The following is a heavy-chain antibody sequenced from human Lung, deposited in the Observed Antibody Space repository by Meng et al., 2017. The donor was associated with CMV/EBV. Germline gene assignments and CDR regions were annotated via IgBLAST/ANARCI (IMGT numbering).Heavy chain of an antibody. CDR2: MYSGGST. CDR3: VKEMYWDQSYHGMDV. J-gene: IGHJ6*02. CDR1: GLTVNNNF. D-gene: IGHD2-8*02. Sequence: GGSLRHSCAASGLTVNNNFLTWVRQGPGKGLEWVSAMYSGGSTYYTDSVKGRFTLSRDNSKNTLYLQMNRLRAEDTGVYYCVKEMYWDQSYHGMDVWGQGTXVTVSS. V-gene: IGHV3-66*02.